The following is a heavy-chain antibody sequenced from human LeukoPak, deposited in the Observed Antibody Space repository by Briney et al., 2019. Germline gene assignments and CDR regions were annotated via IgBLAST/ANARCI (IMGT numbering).Heavy chain of an antibody. V-gene: IGHV3-21*01. J-gene: IGHJ3*02. Sequence: GGSLRLSCAASGFTFSTYSMNWVRQAPGKGLEWVSSISGSSTYIYYADSVKGRFTISRDNAKNSLYLQMNSLRAENTAVYYCARDTKSGYGDYGAFDIWGQGTRVTVPS. CDR1: GFTFSTYS. D-gene: IGHD4-17*01. CDR2: ISGSSTYI. CDR3: ARDTKSGYGDYGAFDI.